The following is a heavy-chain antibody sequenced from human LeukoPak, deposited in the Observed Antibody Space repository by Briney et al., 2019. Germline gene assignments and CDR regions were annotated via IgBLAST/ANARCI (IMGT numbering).Heavy chain of an antibody. CDR1: GFTFGAYG. CDR3: ARQHTARFAY. V-gene: IGHV3-48*02. Sequence: GGSLRLSCAASGFTFGAYGMNWVRQAPGKGPEWVSYISSSSTNIYYADSVEGRLTISRDNGKTSLYLQMNSLRDEDTAIYYCARQHTARFAYWGQGTLVTVSS. D-gene: IGHD5-18*01. CDR2: ISSSSTNI. J-gene: IGHJ4*02.